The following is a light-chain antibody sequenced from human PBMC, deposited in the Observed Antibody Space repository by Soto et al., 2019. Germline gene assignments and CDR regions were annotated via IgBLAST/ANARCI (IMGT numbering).Light chain of an antibody. CDR3: QQYNSWT. CDR2: DAS. Sequence: DIKMTQTPSTLSASVGDRVTISCRASQSISSWLAWYQQKPGKAPKLLIYDASSLESGVPSRFSGSGSGTEFTLTICRLQPDDFATYYCQQYNSWTFGQGTKVAIK. V-gene: IGKV1-5*01. CDR1: QSISSW. J-gene: IGKJ1*01.